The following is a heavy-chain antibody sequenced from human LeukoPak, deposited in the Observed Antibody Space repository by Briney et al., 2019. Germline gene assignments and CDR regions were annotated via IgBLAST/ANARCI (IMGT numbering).Heavy chain of an antibody. J-gene: IGHJ6*02. Sequence: GGSLRLSCVASGFTFSSYAMSWVRQAPGKGLEWVSAISGSGRSTYYADSVKGRFSISRDNSKNTLYVQMNSLRGEDTALYHCVGGGVWGQGTTVTVSS. CDR2: ISGSGRST. V-gene: IGHV3-23*01. D-gene: IGHD1-26*01. CDR3: VGGGV. CDR1: GFTFSSYA.